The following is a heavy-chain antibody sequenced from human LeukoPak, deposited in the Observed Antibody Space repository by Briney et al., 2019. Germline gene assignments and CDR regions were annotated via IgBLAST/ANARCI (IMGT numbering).Heavy chain of an antibody. CDR1: GFTFDAYA. V-gene: IGHV3-9*01. D-gene: IGHD3-10*01. CDR3: AKDSGYYGSGSESFDY. Sequence: GGSLRLSCAASGFTFDAYAMPWVRQAPGKGLEWVAGISWNSGSIGYADSVKGRFTTSRDNAKDSLYLQVDSLRAEAPALFYCAKDSGYYGSGSESFDYWGQGALVTASS. CDR2: ISWNSGSI. J-gene: IGHJ4*02.